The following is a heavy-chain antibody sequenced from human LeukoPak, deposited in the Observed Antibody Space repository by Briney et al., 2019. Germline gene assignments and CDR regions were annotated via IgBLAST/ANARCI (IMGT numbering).Heavy chain of an antibody. CDR3: ARLFDS. CDR1: GGAITNDNFY. V-gene: IGHV4-39*01. CDR2: INYSGTT. J-gene: IGHJ4*02. Sequence: SETLSLTCTVSGGAITNDNFYWGWVRQPPGKGLEWVVSINYSGTTYYNPSLRSRLSISVDTSRTQFFLTLNSVTAAYTAVYYCARLFDSWGWGILVTVSS.